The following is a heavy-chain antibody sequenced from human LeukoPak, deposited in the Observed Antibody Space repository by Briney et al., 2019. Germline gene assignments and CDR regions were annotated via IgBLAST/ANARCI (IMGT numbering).Heavy chain of an antibody. CDR1: GFTFSSFG. CDR2: ISGSGGST. CDR3: AKDRGYYDYVWGSYRYTPFDY. J-gene: IGHJ4*02. Sequence: GGSLRLSCAASGFTFSSFGMSWVRQAPGKGLEWVSAISGSGGSTYSADSVKGRFTISRDNSKNTLYLQMNSLRAEDTAVYYCAKDRGYYDYVWGSYRYTPFDYWGQGTLVTVSS. V-gene: IGHV3-23*01. D-gene: IGHD3-16*02.